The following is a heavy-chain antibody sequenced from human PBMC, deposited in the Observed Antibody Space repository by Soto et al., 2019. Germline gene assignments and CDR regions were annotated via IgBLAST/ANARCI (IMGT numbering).Heavy chain of an antibody. V-gene: IGHV4-34*01. CDR3: ARTGRTHNWFDH. CDR1: WGSCGGYC. Sequence: ASETLSLRCXVVWGSCGGYCGSCIRQPQGKGLEWIGEINHSGSTNYNPSLKSRVTISVDTSKNQFSLKLSSVTAADTAVYYCARTGRTHNWFDHWGQGTLVTVSS. J-gene: IGHJ5*02. CDR2: INHSGST.